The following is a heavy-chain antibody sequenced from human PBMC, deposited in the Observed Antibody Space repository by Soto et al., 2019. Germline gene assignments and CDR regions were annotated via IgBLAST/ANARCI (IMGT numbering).Heavy chain of an antibody. CDR2: IWYDGSNK. CDR1: GFTFSSYG. Sequence: GGSLRLSCAASGFTFSSYGMHWVRQAPGKGLEWVAVIWYDGSNKYYADSVKGRFTISRDNSKNTLYLQMNSLRAEDTAVYYCARDGYCSGGSWCSVTVFDYWGQGTLVTVSS. D-gene: IGHD2-15*01. V-gene: IGHV3-33*01. CDR3: ARDGYCSGGSWCSVTVFDY. J-gene: IGHJ4*02.